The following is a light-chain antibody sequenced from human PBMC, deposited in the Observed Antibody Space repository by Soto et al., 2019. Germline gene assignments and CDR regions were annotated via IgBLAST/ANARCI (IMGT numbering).Light chain of an antibody. Sequence: QSVLTQSPSASASLGASVRLTCTLRSGHSNYAIAWHQQQPEKGPRFLMNVNIDGTHTKGDGIPDRFSGASSGAERYLTISSLQSEDEADYYCQTWDTGIRVFGGGTKLTV. CDR1: SGHSNYA. J-gene: IGLJ3*02. CDR3: QTWDTGIRV. CDR2: VNIDGTH. V-gene: IGLV4-69*01.